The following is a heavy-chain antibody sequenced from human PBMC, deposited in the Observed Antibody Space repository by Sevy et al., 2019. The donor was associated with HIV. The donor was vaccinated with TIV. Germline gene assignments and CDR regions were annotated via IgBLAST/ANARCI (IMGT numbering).Heavy chain of an antibody. V-gene: IGHV3-7*01. CDR2: IKEDGSVE. J-gene: IGHJ4*02. D-gene: IGHD6-13*01. CDR1: GFTFSSYW. Sequence: GGSLRLSCEASGFTFSSYWMSWVRQAPGKGLEWVANIKEDGSVEYYVDSVKGRFTISRDNAKNSVYLQMNSLRAEDTALYYCVRAIGAAGSYWGQGTLVTVSS. CDR3: VRAIGAAGSY.